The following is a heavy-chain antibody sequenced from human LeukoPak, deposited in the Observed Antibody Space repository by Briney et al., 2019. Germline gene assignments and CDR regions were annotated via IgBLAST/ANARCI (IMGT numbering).Heavy chain of an antibody. CDR2: INWSGDNT. V-gene: IGHV3-20*04. J-gene: IGHJ4*02. CDR3: ARDLSSNWNNLAY. Sequence: GGSLRLSCEDSGFTFADYGLSWVRQAPGKGLEWGAGINWSGDNTFYADSVKGRFTISRDNTKKTLYLQMNNLRGEDTATYYCARDLSSNWNNLAYWGQGTLVTVSS. D-gene: IGHD1/OR15-1a*01. CDR1: GFTFADYG.